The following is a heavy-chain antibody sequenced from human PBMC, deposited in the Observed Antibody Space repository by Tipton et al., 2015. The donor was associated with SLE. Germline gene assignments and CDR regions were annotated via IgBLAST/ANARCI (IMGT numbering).Heavy chain of an antibody. CDR1: GASISSHY. J-gene: IGHJ6*03. Sequence: TLSLTCSVSGASISSHYWTWIRQPPGKGLEWIGYISDSGITNYNPSLKSRVAISIDTSKNQFSLNLSSVTAADTALYYCARVLGSRYCTNGVCTSPYYFSYYMAVWGRGTSVTVSS. CDR2: ISDSGIT. D-gene: IGHD2-8*01. V-gene: IGHV4-59*11. CDR3: ARVLGSRYCTNGVCTSPYYFSYYMAV.